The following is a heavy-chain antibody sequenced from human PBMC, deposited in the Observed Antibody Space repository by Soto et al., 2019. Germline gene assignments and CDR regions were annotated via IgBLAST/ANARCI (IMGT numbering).Heavy chain of an antibody. CDR1: GVSFRSNA. CDR3: ARDVESGSSQYYYYFYGMDV. CDR2: LSYDGSNK. V-gene: IGHV3-30-3*01. D-gene: IGHD1-26*01. J-gene: IGHJ6*01. Sequence: GGSMKLGSAASGVSFRSNAMHWVRQAPGKGLEWVAVLSYDGSNKYYADSVKGRFIISRDNSKNTLYLQMDSLRTEDTALYYCARDVESGSSQYYYYFYGMDVWGQGTTVTVSS.